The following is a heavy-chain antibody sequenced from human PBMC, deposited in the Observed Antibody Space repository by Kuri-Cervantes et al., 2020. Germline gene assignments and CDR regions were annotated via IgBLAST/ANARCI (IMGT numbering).Heavy chain of an antibody. CDR1: GFTFSSYS. CDR2: IWWDGSHQ. J-gene: IGHJ6*03. V-gene: IGHV3-30*02. D-gene: IGHD3-22*01. CDR3: AKDPVVWHHDSSGHMDV. Sequence: GGSLRLSCEASGFTFSSYSMHWVRQAPGRGLEWVAYIWWDGSHQYSGDSVKGRFTISRDNSKNTLYLQMNSLRTEDTAVYYCAKDPVVWHHDSSGHMDVWGKGTTVTVSS.